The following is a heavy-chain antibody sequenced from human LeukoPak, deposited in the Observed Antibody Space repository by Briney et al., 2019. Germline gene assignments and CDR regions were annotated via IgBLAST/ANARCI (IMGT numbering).Heavy chain of an antibody. V-gene: IGHV3-64D*06. CDR3: VKDLATIVVVPAAIRYYYGMDV. CDR1: GFTFSSYA. CDR2: ISSNGGST. J-gene: IGHJ6*02. D-gene: IGHD2-2*01. Sequence: GGSLRLSCSASGFTFSSYAMHWVRQAPGKGLEYVSAISSNGGSTYYADSVKGRFTISRDNSKNTLYLQMSSLRAEDTTVYYCVKDLATIVVVPAAIRYYYGMDVWGQGTTVTVSS.